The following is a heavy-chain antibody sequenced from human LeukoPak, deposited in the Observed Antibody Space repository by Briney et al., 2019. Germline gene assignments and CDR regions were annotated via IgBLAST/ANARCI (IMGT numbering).Heavy chain of an antibody. D-gene: IGHD3-16*02. J-gene: IGHJ4*02. Sequence: WIGSIYHSGRTYYEPSLRSRVTISIDTSRNQFSLNLTSVTTADTALYFCARRDIVKGGFDYWGQGTPVTVSS. CDR2: IYHSGRT. CDR3: ARRDIVKGGFDY. V-gene: IGHV4-39*01.